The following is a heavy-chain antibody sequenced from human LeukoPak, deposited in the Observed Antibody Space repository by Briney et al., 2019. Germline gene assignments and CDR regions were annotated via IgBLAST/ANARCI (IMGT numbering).Heavy chain of an antibody. V-gene: IGHV3-48*03. CDR2: ISSSAGTI. CDR1: GFTFSNYE. J-gene: IGHJ4*02. Sequence: GGSLRLSCAAPGFTFSNYEMNWVRQAPGKGLEWVSYISSSAGTIYYADSVKGRFTISRDNAKNSLYLQMNTLRAEDTAVYYCASFDSSGWHYFDYWGQGTLVTVSA. CDR3: ASFDSSGWHYFDY. D-gene: IGHD6-19*01.